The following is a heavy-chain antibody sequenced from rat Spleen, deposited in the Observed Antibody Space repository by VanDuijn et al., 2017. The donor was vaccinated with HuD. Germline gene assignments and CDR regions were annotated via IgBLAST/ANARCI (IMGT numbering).Heavy chain of an antibody. J-gene: IGHJ2*01. CDR1: GFSLTSYN. Sequence: QVQLKESGPGLGQPSQTLSLTCTVAGFSLTSYNVHWIRQPPGKGLEWMGIIWNTGGTRYNSVLRSRLSISKDTSKSQVFLQMNSLQTEDTATYYCARDGSAGDFDYWGQGVMVTVSS. D-gene: IGHD1-2*01. CDR2: IWNTGGT. CDR3: ARDGSAGDFDY. V-gene: IGHV2-41*01.